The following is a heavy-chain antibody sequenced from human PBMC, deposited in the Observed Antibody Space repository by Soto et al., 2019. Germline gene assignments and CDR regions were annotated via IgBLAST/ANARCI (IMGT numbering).Heavy chain of an antibody. D-gene: IGHD3-3*01. CDR3: ARGVYDYWSGYYAGSGLDV. V-gene: IGHV4-59*13. CDR2: IYYSGNT. Sequence: QVPLQESGPGLVKPSETLSLTCTVSGDSMSPFYWNWIRQSPGKGLEWIGYIYYSGNTNYNPSLKSRVAISVDTSNNQFYLKLRSVTAADTAVYYCARGVYDYWSGYYAGSGLDVWGQGTTVTVSS. CDR1: GDSMSPFY. J-gene: IGHJ6*02.